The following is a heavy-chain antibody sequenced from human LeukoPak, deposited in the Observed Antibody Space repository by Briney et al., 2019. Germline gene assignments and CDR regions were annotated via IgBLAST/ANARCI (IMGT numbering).Heavy chain of an antibody. CDR3: ARGALKYYDFWSGYYSNFHYYGMDV. V-gene: IGHV3-30*04. D-gene: IGHD3-3*01. CDR2: ISYDGSNK. Sequence: GGSLRLSCAASGFTFSSYAMHRVRQAPGKGLEWVAVISYDGSNKYYADSVKGRFTISRDNSKNTLYLQMNSLRAEDTAVYYCARGALKYYDFWSGYYSNFHYYGMDVWGQGTTVTVSS. J-gene: IGHJ6*02. CDR1: GFTFSSYA.